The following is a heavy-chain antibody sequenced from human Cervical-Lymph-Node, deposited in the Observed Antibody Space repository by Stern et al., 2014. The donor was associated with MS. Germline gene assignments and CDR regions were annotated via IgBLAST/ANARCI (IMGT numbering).Heavy chain of an antibody. CDR3: ARTKEYCSGGTCYSRYYYYGMDV. J-gene: IGHJ6*02. CDR2: IYPGDSDT. Sequence: VQLVESGAEVKKPGESLKISCKGSGYSFTTYWIGWVRQKPGKGLEWMGIIYPGDSDTRYSRSFEGQVTISADRSTSPAYLQWSSLKASDTAMYYCARTKEYCSGGTCYSRYYYYGMDVWGQGTTVTVSS. CDR1: GYSFTTYW. V-gene: IGHV5-51*03. D-gene: IGHD2-15*01.